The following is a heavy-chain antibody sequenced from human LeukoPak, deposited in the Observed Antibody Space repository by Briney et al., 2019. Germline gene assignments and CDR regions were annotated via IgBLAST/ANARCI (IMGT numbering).Heavy chain of an antibody. V-gene: IGHV4-34*01. CDR1: GVSFNDYY. J-gene: IGHJ4*02. Sequence: SETLSLTCAVSGVSFNDYYWTWVRQAPGKGLEWIGEINHSGYTNDSPSLKSRVTLSIDTSRNQFSLNLRSVTVADAGIYFCTRMTSGHDYWGQGTLVTVSS. CDR3: TRMTSGHDY. D-gene: IGHD3-10*01. CDR2: INHSGYT.